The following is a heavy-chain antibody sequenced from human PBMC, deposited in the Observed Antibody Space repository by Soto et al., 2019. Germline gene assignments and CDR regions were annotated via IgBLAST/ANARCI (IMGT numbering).Heavy chain of an antibody. V-gene: IGHV2-26*01. CDR2: IFSNDEK. D-gene: IGHD6-13*01. Sequence: GSGPTLVNPTETLTLTCTVSGFSLSNARMGVSWIRQPPGKALEWLAHIFSNDEKSYSTSLKSRLTISKDTSKSQVVLTMTNMDPVDTATYYCARRYSSSWYSYYYGMDVWGQGTTVTVSS. CDR1: GFSLSNARMG. CDR3: ARRYSSSWYSYYYGMDV. J-gene: IGHJ6*02.